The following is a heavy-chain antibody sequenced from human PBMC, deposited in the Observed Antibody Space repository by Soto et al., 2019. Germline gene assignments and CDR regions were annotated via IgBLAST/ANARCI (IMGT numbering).Heavy chain of an antibody. J-gene: IGHJ6*02. Sequence: SETLSLTCAVYGGSFSGYYWSRIRQPPGKGLEWIGEINHSGSTNYNPSLKSRVTISVDTSKNQFSLKLSSVTAADTAVYYCARAPRKIVVVPAASLVYYYYGMDVWGQGTTVTVSS. D-gene: IGHD2-2*01. V-gene: IGHV4-34*01. CDR2: INHSGST. CDR1: GGSFSGYY. CDR3: ARAPRKIVVVPAASLVYYYYGMDV.